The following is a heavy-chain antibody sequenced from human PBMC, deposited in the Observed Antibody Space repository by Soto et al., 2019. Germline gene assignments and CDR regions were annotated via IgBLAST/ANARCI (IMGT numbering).Heavy chain of an antibody. Sequence: QVQLVQSGAEVKKPGAPVNVSCKAPGYTFTVYYMHWVRQDHGQGLEWMGWINPKSGGTMYPQKFQGRVTMTWDTSISTAYMALTRLRSDDTAVDYCARDLANGGGSAGFDYWGQGTLVTVSS. J-gene: IGHJ4*02. CDR2: INPKSGGT. D-gene: IGHD1-26*01. CDR3: ARDLANGGGSAGFDY. CDR1: GYTFTVYY. V-gene: IGHV1-2*02.